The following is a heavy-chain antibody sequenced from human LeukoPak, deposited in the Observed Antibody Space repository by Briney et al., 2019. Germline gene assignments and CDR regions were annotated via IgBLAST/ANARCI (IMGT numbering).Heavy chain of an antibody. D-gene: IGHD3-22*01. Sequence: SETLSLTCTVSGGSISSSSYYWGWIRQPPGKGLEWIGSIYYSGSTYYNPSLKSRVTISVDTSKNQFSLKLSSVTAADTAVYYCARVFSPYYEALQGFDPWGQGTLVTVSS. CDR1: GGSISSSSYY. CDR2: IYYSGST. V-gene: IGHV4-39*07. J-gene: IGHJ5*02. CDR3: ARVFSPYYEALQGFDP.